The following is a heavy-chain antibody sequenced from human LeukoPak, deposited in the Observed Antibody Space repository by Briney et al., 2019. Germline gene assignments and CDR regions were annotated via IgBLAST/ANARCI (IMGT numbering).Heavy chain of an antibody. D-gene: IGHD1-26*01. CDR2: ISGSGGST. Sequence: PGGSLRLSCAASGFTFSSYAMSWVRQAPGKGLEWVSAISGSGGSTYYADSVKGRFTISRDNSKNTLYLQMNSLRAEDTAVYYCAKGTIIRELQGRHFDFWGQGTLVTVSS. V-gene: IGHV3-23*01. CDR3: AKGTIIRELQGRHFDF. J-gene: IGHJ4*02. CDR1: GFTFSSYA.